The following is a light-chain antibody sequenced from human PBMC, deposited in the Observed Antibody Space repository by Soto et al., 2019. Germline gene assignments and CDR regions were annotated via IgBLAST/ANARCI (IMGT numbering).Light chain of an antibody. CDR1: SSNIGAGFD. V-gene: IGLV1-40*01. CDR2: GNN. Sequence: QSVLTQPPSVSGAPGRRVTISCTGASSNIGAGFDVHWYQLLPGTAPKLLISGNNNRPSGVPDRFSGSKSGTSASLAITGLQAEDEADYYCQSYDSSLSGFVFGTGTKLTVL. J-gene: IGLJ1*01. CDR3: QSYDSSLSGFV.